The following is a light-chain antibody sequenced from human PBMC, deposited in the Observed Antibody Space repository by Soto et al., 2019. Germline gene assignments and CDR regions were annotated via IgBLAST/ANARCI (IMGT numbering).Light chain of an antibody. CDR1: QSVSSSY. CDR2: GAS. Sequence: EIVLTQSPGTLSLSPGERATLSCRASQSVSSSYLAWYQQKPGQAPRLLIYGASSRAPGLPARFSGSGSGSDFTLTISILEPEDFSVYYCQQYGSSPRFTFGPGTKVDIK. V-gene: IGKV3-20*01. CDR3: QQYGSSPRFT. J-gene: IGKJ3*01.